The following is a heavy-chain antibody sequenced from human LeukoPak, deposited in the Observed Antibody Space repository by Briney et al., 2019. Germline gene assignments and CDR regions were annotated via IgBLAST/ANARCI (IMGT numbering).Heavy chain of an antibody. CDR1: GGSFSDYY. J-gene: IGHJ4*02. CDR2: INHSGST. V-gene: IGHV4-34*01. Sequence: SETLSLTCAVYGGSFSDYYWNWIRQPPGKGLEWIGEINHSGSTNYNPSLKTRVSISVDTSKNQFSLKLSSVTAADTAVYYCATESDYGGKFRPYPDYWGQGTLVTVSS. CDR3: ATESDYGGKFRPYPDY. D-gene: IGHD4-23*01.